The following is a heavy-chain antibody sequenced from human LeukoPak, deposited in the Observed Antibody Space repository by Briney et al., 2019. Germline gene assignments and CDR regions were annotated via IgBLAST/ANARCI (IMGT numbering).Heavy chain of an antibody. V-gene: IGHV3-9*01. CDR2: ISWNSGSI. CDR3: AKGGSGGGY. J-gene: IGHJ4*02. D-gene: IGHD1-1*01. CDR1: GFTFDDFV. Sequence: GGSLTLSCAASGFTFDDFVLHWVRQAPGKGLEWVSGISWNSGSIGYADSVKGRFTISRDNAKNSLYLQMNSLRAEDTALYYCAKGGSGGGYWGQGTLVTVSS.